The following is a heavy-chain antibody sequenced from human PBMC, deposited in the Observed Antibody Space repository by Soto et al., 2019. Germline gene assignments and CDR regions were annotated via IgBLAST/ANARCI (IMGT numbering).Heavy chain of an antibody. D-gene: IGHD3-3*01. Sequence: SVKVSCKGSGYTLTELSMHWVRQAPVKGLEWMGGFDPEDGETIYAQKFQGRVTMTEDTSTDTAYMELSSLRSEDTAVYYCATVRTIFGVVTYFDYWGQGTLVTVSS. CDR3: ATVRTIFGVVTYFDY. V-gene: IGHV1-24*01. CDR2: FDPEDGET. CDR1: GYTLTELS. J-gene: IGHJ4*02.